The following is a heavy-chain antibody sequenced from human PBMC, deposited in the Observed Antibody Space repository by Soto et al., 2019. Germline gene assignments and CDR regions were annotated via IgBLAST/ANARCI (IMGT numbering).Heavy chain of an antibody. J-gene: IGHJ4*02. V-gene: IGHV5-51*01. CDR2: IYPDDSDS. CDR3: VATYGDYLDY. CDR1: GYKFTTYL. D-gene: IGHD4-17*01. Sequence: GESLKISCKGSGYKFTTYLIGWVRQMPGKGLEWMAIIYPDDSDSRYSPSFQGQVTISADKSISTAYLQWSSLKASGTAIYYCVATYGDYLDYWGQGTLVTVSS.